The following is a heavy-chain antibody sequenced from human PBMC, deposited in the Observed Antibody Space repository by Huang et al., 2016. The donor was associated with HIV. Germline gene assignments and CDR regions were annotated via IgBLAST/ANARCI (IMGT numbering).Heavy chain of an antibody. Sequence: VESGGRLVQPGGSIRLSCVGSTFRFGAYWMSWVRQSQGKGLEWVANIKQDESEKYYVDSVKGRFNISRDNAKKVLFLEMNNVRVEDTATYYCATKTAPMDIWGQGTTVTVS. CDR2: IKQDESEK. J-gene: IGHJ6*02. D-gene: IGHD1-7*01. CDR1: TFRFGAYW. CDR3: ATKTAPMDI. V-gene: IGHV3-7*01.